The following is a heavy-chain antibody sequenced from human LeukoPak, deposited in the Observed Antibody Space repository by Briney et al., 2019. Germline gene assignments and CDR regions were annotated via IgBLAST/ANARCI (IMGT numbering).Heavy chain of an antibody. V-gene: IGHV3-73*01. Sequence: GGSLKISCAASGFTFSDSALHWVRQASGKGLQWVGRIRNKANSYATAYAASVKGRFTISRDDSKNTAYLQMNSLKTEDTAVYYCTRVVATPFDYWGQGTLVTVSS. CDR1: GFTFSDSA. D-gene: IGHD5-12*01. CDR2: IRNKANSYAT. J-gene: IGHJ4*02. CDR3: TRVVATPFDY.